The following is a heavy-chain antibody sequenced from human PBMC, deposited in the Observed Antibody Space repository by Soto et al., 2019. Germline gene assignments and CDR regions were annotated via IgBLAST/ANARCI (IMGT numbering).Heavy chain of an antibody. V-gene: IGHV1-18*01. Sequence: QVQLMQSGAEVKKPGASVKVSCKASGYTFNSYGISWVRKAPGQGLEWMGWISAYNGNTKHAQKLQGRVTMTTDTSTSTAYMELRSLRSDDTAVYYCARSIASAVDFDYWGQGTLVTVSS. D-gene: IGHD6-25*01. CDR2: ISAYNGNT. J-gene: IGHJ4*02. CDR1: GYTFNSYG. CDR3: ARSIASAVDFDY.